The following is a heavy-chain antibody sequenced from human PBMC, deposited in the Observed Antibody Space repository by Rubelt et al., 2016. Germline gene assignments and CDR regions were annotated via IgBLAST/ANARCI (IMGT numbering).Heavy chain of an antibody. D-gene: IGHD6-19*01. CDR3: ARSGSGWDFNY. V-gene: IGHV3-53*01. CDR1: GFTVSSTY. J-gene: IGHJ4*02. Sequence: EVQLVESGGGLIQPGGSLRLSCAASGFTVSSTYMNWVRQAPGKGLEWVSLIYSGGSTYYADSVQGRFTISRDNSRNILHLQMNSLRAEDTAVYYCARSGSGWDFNYWGQGTLVTVSS. CDR2: IYSGGST.